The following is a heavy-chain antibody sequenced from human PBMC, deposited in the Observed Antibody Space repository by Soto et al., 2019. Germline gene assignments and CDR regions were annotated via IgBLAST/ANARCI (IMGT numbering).Heavy chain of an antibody. J-gene: IGHJ4*02. CDR3: ARRRMDYYDSSGYYRDY. CDR1: GGSISSSSYY. Sequence: SETLSLTCTVSGGSISSSSYYWGWIRQPPGKGLEWIGSIYYSGSTYYNPSLKSRVPISVDTSKNQFSLKLSSVTAADTAVYYCARRRMDYYDSSGYYRDYWGQGTLVTVSS. V-gene: IGHV4-39*01. D-gene: IGHD3-22*01. CDR2: IYYSGST.